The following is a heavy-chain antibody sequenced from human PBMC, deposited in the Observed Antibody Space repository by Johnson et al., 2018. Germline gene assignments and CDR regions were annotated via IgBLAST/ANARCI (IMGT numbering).Heavy chain of an antibody. CDR3: ARDQPPYYGDYVRDYGMDV. CDR2: ISSSSSYI. CDR1: GFTFSSYS. V-gene: IGHV3-21*01. D-gene: IGHD4-17*01. Sequence: EVQLVESGGGLVQPGGSLRLSCAASGFTFSSYSMNWVRQAPGKGLEWVSSISSSSSYIYYADAVKGRFTISRDKAKNSLYLQMNSRRAEDTAVYYCARDQPPYYGDYVRDYGMDVWGQGTTVTVSS. J-gene: IGHJ6*02.